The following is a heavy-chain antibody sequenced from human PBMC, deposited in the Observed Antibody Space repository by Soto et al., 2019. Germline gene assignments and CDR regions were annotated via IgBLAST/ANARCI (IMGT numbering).Heavy chain of an antibody. D-gene: IGHD6-25*01. V-gene: IGHV3-15*07. CDR3: TTGMSGPKNF. CDR1: GFSFTNAW. Sequence: GGSLRLSCAASGFSFTNAWMSWVRQAPGKGLERVGRIKSKTDGGTADYAAPVKGRFTISRDESKNTLYLQMNSLKTEDTAVYYCTTGMSGPKNFWGQGTLVTVSS. CDR2: IKSKTDGGTA. J-gene: IGHJ4*02.